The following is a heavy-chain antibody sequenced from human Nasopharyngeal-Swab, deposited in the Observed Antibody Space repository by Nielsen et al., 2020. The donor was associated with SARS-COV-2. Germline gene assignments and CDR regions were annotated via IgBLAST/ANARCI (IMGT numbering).Heavy chain of an antibody. CDR1: GGSLSSSSYY. CDR3: AREGYSSTWYRNIGFDY. CDR2: IYYSGST. V-gene: IGHV4-30-4*01. D-gene: IGHD6-13*01. Sequence: SETLSLTCTVSGGSLSSSSYYWSWIRQPPGKGLEWIGYIYYSGSTYYNPSLKSRVTISVDTSKNQFSLKLTSVTAADTAVYYCAREGYSSTWYRNIGFDYWGQGTLVTVSS. J-gene: IGHJ4*02.